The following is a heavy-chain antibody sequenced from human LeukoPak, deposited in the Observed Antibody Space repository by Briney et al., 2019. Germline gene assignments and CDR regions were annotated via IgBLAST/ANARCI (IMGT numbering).Heavy chain of an antibody. V-gene: IGHV1-69*13. D-gene: IGHD1-14*01. Sequence: ASVKVSCKASGYTFTSYYMHWVRQAPGQGLEWMGGIIPIFGTANYAQKFQGRVTITADESTSTAYMELSSLRSEDTAVYYCATGNRQKNWGQGTLVTVST. CDR1: GYTFTSYY. CDR2: IIPIFGTA. CDR3: ATGNRQKN. J-gene: IGHJ4*02.